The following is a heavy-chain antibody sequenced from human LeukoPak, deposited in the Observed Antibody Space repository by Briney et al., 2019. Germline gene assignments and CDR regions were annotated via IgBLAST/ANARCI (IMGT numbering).Heavy chain of an antibody. Sequence: PSETLSLTCTVSGGSISSYYWSWIRQPPGKGLEWIGYIYYSGSTNYNPSLKSRVTISIDTSKNQFSLKLSSVTAADTAVYYCARHRNILTVRHTGDWFDPWGQGTLVTVSS. CDR2: IYYSGST. CDR3: ARHRNILTVRHTGDWFDP. D-gene: IGHD3-9*01. CDR1: GGSISSYY. V-gene: IGHV4-59*08. J-gene: IGHJ5*02.